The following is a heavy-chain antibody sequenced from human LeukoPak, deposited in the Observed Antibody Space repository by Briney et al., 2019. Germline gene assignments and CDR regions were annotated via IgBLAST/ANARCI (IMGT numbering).Heavy chain of an antibody. Sequence: GGSLRLSCAASGFTFNSYAMSWVRQAPGKGLEWVSAIRGSGGGTYYADSVKGRFTISRDNSKNTLYLQMNSLRDEGTAVYYCARSSGSYRPFDSWGQGTLVTVSS. CDR1: GFTFNSYA. J-gene: IGHJ4*02. CDR2: IRGSGGGT. V-gene: IGHV3-23*01. CDR3: ARSSGSYRPFDS. D-gene: IGHD3-22*01.